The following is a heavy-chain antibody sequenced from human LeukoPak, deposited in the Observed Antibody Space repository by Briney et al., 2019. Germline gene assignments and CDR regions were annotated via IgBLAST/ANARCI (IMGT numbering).Heavy chain of an antibody. D-gene: IGHD6-13*01. CDR3: AREVRKAAAGPTRYFQH. CDR2: IYSGGST. CDR1: GFTVSSNH. V-gene: IGHV3-66*01. Sequence: QTGGSLRLSCAASGFTVSSNHMSWVRQAPGKGLEWVSVIYSGGSTYYADSVKGRFTISRDNSKNTLYLQMNSLRAEDTAVYYCAREVRKAAAGPTRYFQHWGQGTLVTASS. J-gene: IGHJ1*01.